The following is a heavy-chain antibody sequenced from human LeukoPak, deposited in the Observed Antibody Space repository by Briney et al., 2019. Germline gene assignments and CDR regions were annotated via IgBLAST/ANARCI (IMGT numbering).Heavy chain of an antibody. CDR3: ARVSRLVSPWFGELTNDPNWFDP. CDR1: GYTFTDYY. CDR2: INPNSDGT. Sequence: VASVTVSCKASGYTFTDYYMHWVRQAPGQGLEWMGWINPNSDGTNYAQKFQGRVTMSRDTSISTAYMELSRLRSDDTAVYYCARVSRLVSPWFGELTNDPNWFDPWGQGTLVTVSS. V-gene: IGHV1-2*02. D-gene: IGHD3-10*01. J-gene: IGHJ5*02.